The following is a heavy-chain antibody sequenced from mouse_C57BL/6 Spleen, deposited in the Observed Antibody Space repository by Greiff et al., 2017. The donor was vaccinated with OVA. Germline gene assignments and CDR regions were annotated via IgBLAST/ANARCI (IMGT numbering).Heavy chain of an antibody. J-gene: IGHJ1*03. D-gene: IGHD1-1*01. V-gene: IGHV1-82*01. Sequence: VQLQASGPELVKPGASVQISCKASGYAFSSSWLNWVKQRPGKGLEWIGRIYPGDGDTNYNGKFKGKATLTADKSSSTADMQLSSLTSEDSAVYFCAITTVVDDWYFDVWGTGTTVTVSS. CDR2: IYPGDGDT. CDR1: GYAFSSSW. CDR3: AITTVVDDWYFDV.